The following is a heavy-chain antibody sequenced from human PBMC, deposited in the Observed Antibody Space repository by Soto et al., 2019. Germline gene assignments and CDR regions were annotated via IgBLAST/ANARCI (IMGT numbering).Heavy chain of an antibody. V-gene: IGHV3-15*07. D-gene: IGHD1-7*01. Sequence: PGGSLRLSCAASGFTVTSAWMNWVRQAPGKGLEWVGRIKSKTDGGTTDYAAPVKGRFTISRDDSTNTLYLQMNSLKIEDTAVYYCTKESPLGTTNIDYWGQGSLVTVSS. CDR1: GFTVTSAW. J-gene: IGHJ4*02. CDR3: TKESPLGTTNIDY. CDR2: IKSKTDGGTT.